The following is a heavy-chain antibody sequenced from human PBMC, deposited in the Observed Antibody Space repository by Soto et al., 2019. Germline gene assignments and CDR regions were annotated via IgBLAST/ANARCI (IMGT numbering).Heavy chain of an antibody. CDR1: GFTFSSYA. CDR2: ISYDGSSK. Sequence: PGGSLRLSCAASGFTFSSYAMHWVRQAPGKGLEWVAVISYDGSSKYYADSVKGRFTISRDNSKNTLYLQMNSLRAEDTAVYYCARARRIVGAYYDYWGQGTLVTVSS. V-gene: IGHV3-30-3*01. D-gene: IGHD1-26*01. CDR3: ARARRIVGAYYDY. J-gene: IGHJ4*02.